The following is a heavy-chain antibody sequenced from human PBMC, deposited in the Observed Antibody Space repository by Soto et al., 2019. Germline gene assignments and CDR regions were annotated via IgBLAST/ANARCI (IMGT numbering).Heavy chain of an antibody. CDR1: GFTFSSYA. Sequence: PGGSLRLSCAASGFTFSSYAMSWVRQAPGKGLEWVSAISGSGGSTYYADSVKGRFTISRDNSKNTLYLQMNSLRAEDTAVYYCAKPSGYSSSWYAVRDFDYWGQGTLVTVSS. V-gene: IGHV3-23*01. CDR2: ISGSGGST. D-gene: IGHD6-13*01. CDR3: AKPSGYSSSWYAVRDFDY. J-gene: IGHJ4*02.